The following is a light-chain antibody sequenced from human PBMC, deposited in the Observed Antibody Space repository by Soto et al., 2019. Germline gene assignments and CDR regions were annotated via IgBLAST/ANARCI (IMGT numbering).Light chain of an antibody. J-gene: IGLJ3*02. CDR3: AAWDDSLSGSWV. CDR1: SSNIGSNY. Sequence: QSVLTQPPSASGTPGQRVTISCSGSSSNIGSNYVYWYQQLPGTAPKLLNYRNNQWPSGVPDRFSGSKSGTSASLAISGLRSEDEADYYCAAWDDSLSGSWVFGGGTQLTVL. CDR2: RNN. V-gene: IGLV1-47*01.